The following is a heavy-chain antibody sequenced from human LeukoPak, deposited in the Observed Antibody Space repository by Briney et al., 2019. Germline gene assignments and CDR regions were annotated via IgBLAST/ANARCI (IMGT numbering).Heavy chain of an antibody. CDR3: ATSLITMVRGVTPYYYYMDV. D-gene: IGHD3-10*01. CDR1: GYTFTSYA. V-gene: IGHV1-3*01. CDR2: INAGHGNT. J-gene: IGHJ6*03. Sequence: ASVKVSCKASGYTFTSYAMHWVRQAPGQRLEWMGWINAGHGNTKYSQKFQGRVTMTEDTSTDTAYMELSGLRSEDTAVYYCATSLITMVRGVTPYYYYMDVWGKGTTVTISS.